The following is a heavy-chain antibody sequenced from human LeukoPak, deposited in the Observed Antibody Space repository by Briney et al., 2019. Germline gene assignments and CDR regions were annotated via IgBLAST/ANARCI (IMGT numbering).Heavy chain of an antibody. D-gene: IGHD3-9*01. CDR1: GGSISSSSYY. J-gene: IGHJ4*02. CDR3: ARGSYDILTGYHQRLDY. V-gene: IGHV4-39*07. CDR2: IYYSGST. Sequence: SETLSLTCTVSGGSISSSSYYWGWLRQPPGTGLEWIGSIYYSGSTYYNPSLKSRVTISVDTSKNQFSLKLSSVTAADTAVYYCARGSYDILTGYHQRLDYWGQGTLVTVSS.